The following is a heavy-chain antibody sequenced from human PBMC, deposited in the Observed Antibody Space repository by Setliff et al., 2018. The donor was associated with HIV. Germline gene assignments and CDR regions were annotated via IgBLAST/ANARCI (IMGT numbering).Heavy chain of an antibody. CDR1: GGSISSHY. D-gene: IGHD3-22*01. J-gene: IGHJ3*02. Sequence: PSETLSLTCTVSGGSISSHYWGWLRQPPGKGLEYIGIIFRGVTTYYNPSLRSRVALSMDTSKNQFSLELTSVTAADTAVFYCVRVSSSGYYGEGAFDIWGQGTVVTV. CDR2: IFRGVTT. V-gene: IGHV4-39*07. CDR3: VRVSSSGYYGEGAFDI.